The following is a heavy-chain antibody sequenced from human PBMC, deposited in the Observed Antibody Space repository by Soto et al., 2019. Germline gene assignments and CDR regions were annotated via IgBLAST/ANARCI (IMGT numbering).Heavy chain of an antibody. J-gene: IGHJ6*02. V-gene: IGHV1-69*13. CDR3: ARDSGFWSGYYPDSYYGLDV. Sequence: SVKVSCKASGGTFSSYAISWVRQAPGQGLEWMGGIIPIFGTANYAQKFQGRVTITADESTSTAYMELSSLRSEDTAVYYCARDSGFWSGYYPDSYYGLDVWGQGTKVTVSS. CDR1: GGTFSSYA. D-gene: IGHD3-3*01. CDR2: IIPIFGTA.